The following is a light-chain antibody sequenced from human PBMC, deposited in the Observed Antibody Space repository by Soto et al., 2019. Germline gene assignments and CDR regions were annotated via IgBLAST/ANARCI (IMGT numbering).Light chain of an antibody. J-gene: IGLJ1*01. CDR1: SSDVGSYNL. Sequence: QSALAQPASVSGSPGQSITISCTGTSSDVGSYNLVSWYQQHPGKAPKLMIYEGSKRPSGVSNRFSGSKSGNTASLTISGLQAEDEADYYCCSSAGIYVFGPGTKVTVL. CDR3: CSSAGIYV. CDR2: EGS. V-gene: IGLV2-23*01.